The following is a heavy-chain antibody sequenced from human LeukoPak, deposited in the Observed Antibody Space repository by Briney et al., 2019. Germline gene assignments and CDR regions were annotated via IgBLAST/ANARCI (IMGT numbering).Heavy chain of an antibody. CDR3: ARGIKGYSYGYGY. V-gene: IGHV1-2*06. Sequence: ASVKVSCKASGYTFTGYYMHWVRQAPGQGLEWMGRINPNSGGTNYAQKFQGRVAMTRDTSISTAYMELSRLRSDDTAVYYCARGIKGYSYGYGYWGQGTLVTVSS. CDR2: INPNSGGT. D-gene: IGHD5-18*01. J-gene: IGHJ4*02. CDR1: GYTFTGYY.